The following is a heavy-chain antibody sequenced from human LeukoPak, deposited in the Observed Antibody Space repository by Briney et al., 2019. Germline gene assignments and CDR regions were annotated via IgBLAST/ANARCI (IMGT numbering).Heavy chain of an antibody. Sequence: SETLSLTCAVSGYSISSAYYWGWIRQSPGKGLEWIGIINHRGTTFYNPPLTSRVTLSVDTSKNQFSLKLTSVIAADTAVYYCASLPFSSGYYNWFEPWGQGTLVTVSS. CDR2: INHRGTT. J-gene: IGHJ5*02. D-gene: IGHD3-3*01. CDR1: GYSISSAYY. CDR3: ASLPFSSGYYNWFEP. V-gene: IGHV4-38-2*01.